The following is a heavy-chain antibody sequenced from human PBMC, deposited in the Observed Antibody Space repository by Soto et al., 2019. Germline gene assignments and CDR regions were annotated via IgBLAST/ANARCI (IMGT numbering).Heavy chain of an antibody. CDR3: AAGHFKYYYDSSGYPY. V-gene: IGHV1-58*01. CDR2: IVVGSGNT. D-gene: IGHD3-22*01. J-gene: IGHJ4*02. CDR1: GFTFTSSA. Sequence: SVKVSCKASGFTFTSSAVQWVRQARGQRLEWIGWIVVGSGNTNYAQKFQERVTITRDMSTSTAYMELSSLRSEDTAVYYCAAGHFKYYYDSSGYPYWGQGTLVTVSS.